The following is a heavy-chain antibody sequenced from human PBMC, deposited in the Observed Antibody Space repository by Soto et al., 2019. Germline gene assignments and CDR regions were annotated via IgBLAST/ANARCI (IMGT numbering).Heavy chain of an antibody. CDR2: TYHRGGT. V-gene: IGHV4-31*02. CDR3: ARAPGRMMNALRYYYGLDV. J-gene: IGHJ6*02. D-gene: IGHD2-8*01. Sequence: QVQLQESGPGLVKPSETLSFTCNVSGGSISSGGYYWSWIRQLPGKGLEWIEYTYHRGGTYYNPALKRRITISVDTSKNQFSLKMTSVTAADTAVYFCARAPGRMMNALRYYYGLDVWGQGTTVTVSS. CDR1: GGSISSGGYY.